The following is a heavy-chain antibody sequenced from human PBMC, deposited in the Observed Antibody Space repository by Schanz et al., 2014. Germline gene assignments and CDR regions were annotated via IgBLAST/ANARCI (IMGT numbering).Heavy chain of an antibody. Sequence: QVQLVESGGGLVKPGGSLRLSCAASGFIFNDYYMNWVRQAPGKGLEWVSTISTSSGYIYYADSVNGRFTISRDNAKNSLYLQMNSLRAEDTAVYYCARDKGGLIPFDYWGQGTLVAVSS. CDR2: ISTSSGYI. V-gene: IGHV3-11*06. CDR1: GFIFNDYY. J-gene: IGHJ4*02. CDR3: ARDKGGLIPFDY. D-gene: IGHD2-15*01.